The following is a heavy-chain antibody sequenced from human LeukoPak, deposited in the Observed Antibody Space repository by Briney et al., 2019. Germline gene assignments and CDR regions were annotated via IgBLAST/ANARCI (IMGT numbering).Heavy chain of an antibody. CDR2: IYYSGST. CDR1: GGSISSSSYY. D-gene: IGHD6-13*01. V-gene: IGHV4-39*01. J-gene: IGHJ2*01. CDR3: ARHLDSSWDLFDWYFDL. Sequence: SETLSLTCTVSGGSISSSSYYWGWIRQPPGKGLEWIGSIYYSGSTYYNPSLKSRVTISVDTSKNQFSLKLSSVTAADTAVYYCARHLDSSWDLFDWYFDLWGRGTLVTVSS.